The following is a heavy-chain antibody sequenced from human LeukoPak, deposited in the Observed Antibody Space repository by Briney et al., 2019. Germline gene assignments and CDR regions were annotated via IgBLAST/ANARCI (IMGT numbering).Heavy chain of an antibody. V-gene: IGHV4-59*08. CDR3: ARRLAVTGIYCFDH. CDR2: IYYSGST. CDR1: GGSMNSYY. D-gene: IGHD6-19*01. Sequence: SETLSLTCSVSGGSMNSYYWSWIRQSPGKGLEWIGYIYYSGSTNYNPSLKSRVTISLDTSKNQFSLRLTSVTAADTAVYYCARRLAVTGIYCFDHWGQGTPVTVSS. J-gene: IGHJ4*02.